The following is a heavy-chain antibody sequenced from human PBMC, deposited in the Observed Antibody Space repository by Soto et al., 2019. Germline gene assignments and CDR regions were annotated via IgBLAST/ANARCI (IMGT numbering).Heavy chain of an antibody. CDR1: GFTVSTKY. J-gene: IGHJ4*02. V-gene: IGHV3-66*01. D-gene: IGHD3-16*01. Sequence: EVQLVESGGGLVQPGGSLRLSCAASGFTVSTKYMSWVRQAPGKGLEWVSVIYSGGSTFYADSVRGRFTIYRDNSKNTVNLQMNSLRAEDTAVYYRARDPWAADYLGQGTLVTVSS. CDR2: IYSGGST. CDR3: ARDPWAADY.